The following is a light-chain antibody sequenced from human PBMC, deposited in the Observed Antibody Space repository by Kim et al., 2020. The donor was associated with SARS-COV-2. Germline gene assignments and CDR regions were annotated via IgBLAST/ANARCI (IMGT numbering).Light chain of an antibody. CDR2: SAP. V-gene: IGKV3-20*01. Sequence: LSPGESAPLHCSATQSFSRIYFAWYQQKPGQAPRLLSYSAPSRATGIPDRFSGSGSGTDFTLTISRLEPEYFAVYYCQQYVSSPYTFGQGTNLDI. CDR1: QSFSRIY. CDR3: QQYVSSPYT. J-gene: IGKJ2*01.